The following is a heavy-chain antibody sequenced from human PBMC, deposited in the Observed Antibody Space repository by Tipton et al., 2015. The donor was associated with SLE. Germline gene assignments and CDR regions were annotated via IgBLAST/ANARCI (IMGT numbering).Heavy chain of an antibody. CDR1: GGSISVYY. CDR3: TRGGNWNTHWYFDL. Sequence: TLSLTCTVSGGSISVYYWNWVRQAPGKGLEWIARMRNKAKTYTTEYAASVKGRFTISRDDSRSSLYLQMNSLKTEDTAVYYCTRGGNWNTHWYFDLWGRGTLVTVSS. D-gene: IGHD1/OR15-1a*01. J-gene: IGHJ2*01. CDR2: MRNKAKTYTT. V-gene: IGHV3-72*01.